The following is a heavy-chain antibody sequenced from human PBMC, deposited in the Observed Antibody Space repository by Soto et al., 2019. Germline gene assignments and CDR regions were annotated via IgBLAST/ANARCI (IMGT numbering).Heavy chain of an antibody. CDR3: TRGWFGDPMYYYYGMDV. J-gene: IGHJ6*02. D-gene: IGHD3-10*01. V-gene: IGHV3-49*03. CDR2: IRSKAYGGTT. CDR1: GFTFGDYA. Sequence: GGSLRLSCTASGFTFGDYAMSWFRQAPGKGLEWVGFIRSKAYGGTTEYAASVKGRFTISRDDSKSIAYLQMNSLKTEDTAVYYCTRGWFGDPMYYYYGMDVWGQGTTVTVSS.